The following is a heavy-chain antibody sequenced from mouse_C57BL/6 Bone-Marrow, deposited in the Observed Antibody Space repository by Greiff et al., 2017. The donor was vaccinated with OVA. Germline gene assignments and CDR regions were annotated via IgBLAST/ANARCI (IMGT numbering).Heavy chain of an antibody. D-gene: IGHD1-1*02. CDR2: IWSDGST. CDR3: ARNPYGHYGMDY. Sequence: VQGVESGPGLVAPSQSLSITCTVSGFSLTSYGVHWVRQPPGKGLEWLVVIWSDGSTTYNSALKSRLGISKDNSKSQVFLKMNSLQTYDTAMYYCARNPYGHYGMDYWGQGTSVTVSS. CDR1: GFSLTSYG. V-gene: IGHV2-6*02. J-gene: IGHJ4*01.